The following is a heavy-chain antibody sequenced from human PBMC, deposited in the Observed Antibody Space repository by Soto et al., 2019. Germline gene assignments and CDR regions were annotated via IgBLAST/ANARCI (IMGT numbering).Heavy chain of an antibody. CDR2: IYHSGST. V-gene: IGHV4-30-2*01. CDR1: GGSISSGGYS. CDR3: ASNCGGNPGFDY. J-gene: IGHJ4*02. D-gene: IGHD2-15*01. Sequence: SETLSLTCAVSGGSISSGGYSWSWIRQPPGKGLEWIGYIYHSGSTYYNPSLKSRVTISVDRSKNQFSLKLSSVTAADTAVYYCASNCGGNPGFDYWGQGTLVTVSS.